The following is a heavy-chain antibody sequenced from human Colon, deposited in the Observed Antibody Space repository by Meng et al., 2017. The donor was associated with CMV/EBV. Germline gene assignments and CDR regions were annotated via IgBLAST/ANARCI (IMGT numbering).Heavy chain of an antibody. J-gene: IGHJ2*01. D-gene: IGHD7-27*01. V-gene: IGHV1-2*06. CDR1: GYPFSGYY. CDR3: ARGNWGSRYFDL. CDR2: IDPHSGDT. Sequence: VSCATSGYPFSGYYMHWVRQAPGPGLEWVGRIDPHSGDTKKFQDRVTMTTDTSISTAYMELSSLTSDDTAVYYCARGNWGSRYFDLWGRGTLVTVSS.